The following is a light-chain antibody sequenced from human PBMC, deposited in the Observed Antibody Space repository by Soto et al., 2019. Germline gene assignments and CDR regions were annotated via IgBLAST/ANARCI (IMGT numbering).Light chain of an antibody. V-gene: IGLV2-23*01. CDR1: SRDVATYNL. CDR3: CSYSGSSTLL. Sequence: QSALTQPASVSGSPGQSIAISCTGTSRDVATYNLVSWYQQHPGKVPKLIIYEGSERPSGVSNRFSGSKSGNTASLTISGLQAEDEADYYCCSYSGSSTLLVGGGTKVTVL. J-gene: IGLJ2*01. CDR2: EGS.